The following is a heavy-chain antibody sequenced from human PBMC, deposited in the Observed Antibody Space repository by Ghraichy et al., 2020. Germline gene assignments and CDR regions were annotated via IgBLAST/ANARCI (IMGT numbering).Heavy chain of an antibody. CDR2: IDPNDDYT. CDR3: ARHRGYNVSGSYYNQFYGMDV. V-gene: IGHV5-10-1*01. J-gene: IGHJ6*02. CDR1: GYSFSSYW. Sequence: GESLNISCEGSGYSFSSYWITWVRQMPGEGLEWMGRIDPNDDYTNYSPSFRGHVTISADKSISTAYLEWSSLKASDTAIYYCARHRGYNVSGSYYNQFYGMDVWGQGTTVTVSS. D-gene: IGHD3-10*01.